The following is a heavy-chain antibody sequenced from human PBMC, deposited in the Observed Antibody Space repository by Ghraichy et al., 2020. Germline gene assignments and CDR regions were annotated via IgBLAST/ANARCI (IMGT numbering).Heavy chain of an antibody. CDR3: AREQSGYSSGWSGFVLDP. Sequence: GSRRLSCTTSGFTFSSYWVTWVRQAPGKGLEWLANIKQDGSEKYYVDSVEGRFTISRDDTKKILYLQMNSLTVEDTAVYYCAREQSGYSSGWSGFVLDPWGQGTLVTVSS. D-gene: IGHD3-22*01. CDR2: IKQDGSEK. V-gene: IGHV3-7*03. J-gene: IGHJ5*02. CDR1: GFTFSSYW.